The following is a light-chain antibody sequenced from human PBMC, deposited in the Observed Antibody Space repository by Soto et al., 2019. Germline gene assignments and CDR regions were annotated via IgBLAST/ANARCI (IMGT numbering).Light chain of an antibody. CDR2: DAS. V-gene: IGKV1-5*01. CDR1: QSIRDW. J-gene: IGKJ1*01. Sequence: DIQMTQSPSTLSASVGDRVTITCRASQSIRDWVAWYQQKPGKAPKLLIHDASNLDSGVPSRFSGSASGTEITLSISILQADDATTYYCQQYNSLWTFGQGTKVEIK. CDR3: QQYNSLWT.